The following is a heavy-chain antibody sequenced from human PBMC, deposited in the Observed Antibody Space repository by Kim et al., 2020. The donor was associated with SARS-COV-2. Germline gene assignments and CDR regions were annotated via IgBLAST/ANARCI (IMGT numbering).Heavy chain of an antibody. CDR3: ARDAPTDGNGMDV. J-gene: IGHJ6*02. Sequence: YTPSLKSRVTISVDTSKNQFSLKLSSVTAADTAVYYCARDAPTDGNGMDVWGQGTTVTVSS. D-gene: IGHD4-4*01. V-gene: IGHV4-59*01.